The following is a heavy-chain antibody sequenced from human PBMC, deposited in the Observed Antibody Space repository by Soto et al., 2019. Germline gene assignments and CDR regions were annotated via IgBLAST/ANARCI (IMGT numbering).Heavy chain of an antibody. D-gene: IGHD2-21*01. CDR1: GFTFNTYD. J-gene: IGHJ5*02. Sequence: EVQLVESGGGLVKPGGSLRLSCAASGFTFNTYDMNWVRQAPGKGLEWVSSITTSSAYIYYSDSLKGRITISRDNAKTSLFLQMNSPRAEDTAVYYCVRSGTARLLRHSWFDTWGQGTLVSVSS. V-gene: IGHV3-21*01. CDR2: ITTSSAYI. CDR3: VRSGTARLLRHSWFDT.